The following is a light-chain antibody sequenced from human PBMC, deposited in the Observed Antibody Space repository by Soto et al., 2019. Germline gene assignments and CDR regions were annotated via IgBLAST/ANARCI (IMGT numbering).Light chain of an antibody. CDR2: LNSDGSH. CDR3: QTWGTGRGV. V-gene: IGLV4-69*01. CDR1: SGHSSYA. J-gene: IGLJ2*01. Sequence: QLVLTQSPSASAPLGASVKLTCTLSSGHSSYAIAWHQQQPEKGPRYLMKLNSDGSHSKGDGIPDRFSGSSSGAERYLTISSLQSEDEADYYCQTWGTGRGVFGGGTKLTVL.